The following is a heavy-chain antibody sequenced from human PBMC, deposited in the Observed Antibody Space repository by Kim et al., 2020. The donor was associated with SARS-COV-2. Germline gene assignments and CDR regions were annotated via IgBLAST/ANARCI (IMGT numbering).Heavy chain of an antibody. J-gene: IGHJ2*01. CDR3: AREYDSSGYLSWYFDL. D-gene: IGHD3-22*01. Sequence: SVKSRMTINPDTSKNQFSLQVNSVTHEDTAVYYCAREYDSSGYLSWYFDLWGRGTLVTVSS. V-gene: IGHV6-1*01.